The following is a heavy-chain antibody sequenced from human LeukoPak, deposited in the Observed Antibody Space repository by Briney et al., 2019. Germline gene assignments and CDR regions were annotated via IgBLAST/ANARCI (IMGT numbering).Heavy chain of an antibody. CDR3: VYQVQGVVK. CDR2: ISGDGAST. V-gene: IGHV3-64*05. Sequence: GRSLRLSCSASGFTFSSYVMHWVRQAPGKGLEYVSGISGDGASTYYADSVKGRFTISRDNSKNTLYVQMTSLRAEDTAVYYCVYQVQGVVKWGQGTLVTVSS. CDR1: GFTFSSYV. J-gene: IGHJ4*02. D-gene: IGHD3-3*01.